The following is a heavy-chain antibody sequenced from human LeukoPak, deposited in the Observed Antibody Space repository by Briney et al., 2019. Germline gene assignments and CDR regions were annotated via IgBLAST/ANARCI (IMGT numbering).Heavy chain of an antibody. CDR3: ARTMVRGVIITKRHNWFDP. CDR1: GGSFSGYY. V-gene: IGHV4-34*01. J-gene: IGHJ5*02. D-gene: IGHD3-10*01. CDR2: INHSGST. Sequence: SETLSLTCAVYGGSFSGYYWSWIRQPPGKGLDWIGEINHSGSTNYNPSLKSQVTISVDTSKNQFSLKLSSVTAADTAVCYCARTMVRGVIITKRHNWFDPWGQGTLVTVPS.